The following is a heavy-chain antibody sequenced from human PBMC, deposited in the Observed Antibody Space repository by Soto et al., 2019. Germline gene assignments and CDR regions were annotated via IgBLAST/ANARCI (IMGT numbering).Heavy chain of an antibody. V-gene: IGHV3-72*01. Sequence: GGSLRLSCAVSGFTFSDHYMDWVRQAPGKGLEWVGHIRNKANSYTTEYAASVRGRFTISRDDSKNSLYLHMNSLITEDTAVYYCATGSGADYPFDIWGQGTMVTVS. CDR1: GFTFSDHY. D-gene: IGHD3-3*01. CDR2: IRNKANSYTT. J-gene: IGHJ3*02. CDR3: ATGSGADYPFDI.